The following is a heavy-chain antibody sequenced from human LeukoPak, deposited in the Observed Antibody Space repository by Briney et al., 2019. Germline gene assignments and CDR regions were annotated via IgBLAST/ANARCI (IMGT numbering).Heavy chain of an antibody. Sequence: GGSLRLSCAASGFTFSNHWMHWVRQAPGKGLVWVSRISGDGSSTRYADSVKGRFTISRDNARNTLFLQMNSLRAEDTAVYYCARDNNWNYPDYWGQGTLVTVSS. CDR1: GFTFSNHW. J-gene: IGHJ4*02. CDR2: ISGDGSST. V-gene: IGHV3-74*01. CDR3: ARDNNWNYPDY. D-gene: IGHD1-7*01.